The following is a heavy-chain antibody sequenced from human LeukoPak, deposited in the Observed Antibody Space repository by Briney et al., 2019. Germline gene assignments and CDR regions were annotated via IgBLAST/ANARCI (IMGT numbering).Heavy chain of an antibody. CDR2: IGTAGNYI. J-gene: IGHJ4*02. Sequence: GGSLRLSCVASGVTFSNYIMNWVRQAPGKGLEWVSSIGTAGNYIYYSDSVKGRFTISRDNAKNSLYLQMNSLRAEDTAVYYCANSRGRFLEWFPQGYWGQGTLVTVSS. CDR1: GVTFSNYI. CDR3: ANSRGRFLEWFPQGY. V-gene: IGHV3-21*01. D-gene: IGHD3-3*01.